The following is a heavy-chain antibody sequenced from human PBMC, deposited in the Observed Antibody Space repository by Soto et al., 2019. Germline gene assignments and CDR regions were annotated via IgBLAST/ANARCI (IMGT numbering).Heavy chain of an antibody. V-gene: IGHV1-69*01. CDR3: ARGGVWSSSYYGWFDP. Sequence: QVQLVQSGAEVKKLGSSVKVSCKASGGTFSSYAISWVRQAPGQGLEWMGGIIPIFGTANYAQKFQGRVTITADESTSTAYMELSSLRSEDTAVYYCARGGVWSSSYYGWFDPWGQGTLVTVSS. D-gene: IGHD6-6*01. J-gene: IGHJ5*02. CDR1: GGTFSSYA. CDR2: IIPIFGTA.